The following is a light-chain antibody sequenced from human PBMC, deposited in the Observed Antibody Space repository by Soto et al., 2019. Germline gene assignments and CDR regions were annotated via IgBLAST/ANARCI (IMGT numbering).Light chain of an antibody. CDR1: QGIRND. CDR2: SAS. Sequence: DVHMSQSPSSLSASVGYRFTITCRASQGIRNDLGWYQQKTGKAPKSLIYSASSLQSGVPSRFRGRGSGTEVTPTIRSLQPEDVETYYCPQHNSYPWTFGQGTKVDIK. J-gene: IGKJ1*01. CDR3: PQHNSYPWT. V-gene: IGKV1-17*01.